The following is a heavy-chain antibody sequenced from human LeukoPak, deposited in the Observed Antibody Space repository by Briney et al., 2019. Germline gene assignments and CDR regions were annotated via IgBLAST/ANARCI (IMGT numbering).Heavy chain of an antibody. Sequence: SETLSLTCTVSGGSISSSSYYWGWIRQPPGKGLEWIGSIYYSGSTYYNPSLKSRVTISVDTSKNQFSLKLSSVTAADTAVYYCAGRHSEGYYYDSSGYYGPPNYWGQGTLVTVSS. CDR2: IYYSGST. CDR3: AGRHSEGYYYDSSGYYGPPNY. V-gene: IGHV4-39*07. J-gene: IGHJ4*02. CDR1: GGSISSSSYY. D-gene: IGHD3-22*01.